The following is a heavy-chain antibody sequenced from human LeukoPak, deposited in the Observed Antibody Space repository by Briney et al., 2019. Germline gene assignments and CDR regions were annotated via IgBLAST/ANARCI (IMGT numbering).Heavy chain of an antibody. D-gene: IGHD2-21*02. Sequence: GGSLRLSCAASGFTFSSYGMHWVRQAPGKGLEWVAVIWYDGSNKYYADSVKGRFTISRDNSKNTLYLQMNSLRAEDTAVYYCAREGRCGGDCYYDYWGQGTLATVSS. CDR1: GFTFSSYG. CDR3: AREGRCGGDCYYDY. J-gene: IGHJ4*02. V-gene: IGHV3-33*01. CDR2: IWYDGSNK.